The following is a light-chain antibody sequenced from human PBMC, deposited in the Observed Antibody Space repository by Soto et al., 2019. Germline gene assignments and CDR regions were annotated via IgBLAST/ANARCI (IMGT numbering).Light chain of an antibody. CDR3: QSYASSLSSWV. CDR1: SSNIGAGYD. J-gene: IGLJ3*02. Sequence: QAVLTQPPSVSGAPGQRVTISCTGSSSNIGAGYDVHWYQQLPGTAPKLLIYDNNNRPSGVTDRFSGSKSGTSASLAITGLQAEDEADYYCQSYASSLSSWVFGGGTKLTVL. V-gene: IGLV1-40*01. CDR2: DNN.